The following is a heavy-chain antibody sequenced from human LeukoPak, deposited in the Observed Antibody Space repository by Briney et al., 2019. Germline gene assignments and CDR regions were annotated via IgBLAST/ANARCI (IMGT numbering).Heavy chain of an antibody. V-gene: IGHV3-7*01. CDR3: ARDTDDFQGLDI. Sequence: GGSLRLSCAASGFTFSSYSMNWVRQAQGKGLEWVANINLDGNGRFYVDSVKGRFTISRDNNKKSVYLQMNSLRAEDTAVYYCARDTDDFQGLDIWGQGTRVTVSS. J-gene: IGHJ3*02. CDR1: GFTFSSYS. CDR2: INLDGNGR. D-gene: IGHD3-3*01.